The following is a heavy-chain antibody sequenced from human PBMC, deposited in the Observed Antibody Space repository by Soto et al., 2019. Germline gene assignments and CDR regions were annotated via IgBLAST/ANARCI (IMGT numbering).Heavy chain of an antibody. V-gene: IGHV1-18*01. Sequence: ASVKVSCKAPGYTFTSYGISWVRQAPGQGLEWMGWISAYNGNTNYAQKLQGRVTMTTDTSTSTAYMELRSLRSDDTAVYYCARATYYYDSSGYYLDAFDIWGQGTMVTVSS. CDR1: GYTFTSYG. D-gene: IGHD3-22*01. CDR3: ARATYYYDSSGYYLDAFDI. CDR2: ISAYNGNT. J-gene: IGHJ3*02.